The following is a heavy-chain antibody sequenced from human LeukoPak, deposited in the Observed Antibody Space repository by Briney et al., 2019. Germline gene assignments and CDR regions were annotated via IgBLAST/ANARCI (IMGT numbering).Heavy chain of an antibody. V-gene: IGHV4-59*01. CDR2: IYYSGST. J-gene: IGHJ4*02. D-gene: IGHD4-17*01. CDR1: GGSISNYY. CDR3: ARAALGYGDFRALDY. Sequence: SETLSLTCTVSGGSISNYYWSWIRQPPGKGLEWIGYIYYSGSTNYNPSLKSRLIISVDTSKNQFSLKLHSVTAADTAVYYCARAALGYGDFRALDYWGQGTLVTVSS.